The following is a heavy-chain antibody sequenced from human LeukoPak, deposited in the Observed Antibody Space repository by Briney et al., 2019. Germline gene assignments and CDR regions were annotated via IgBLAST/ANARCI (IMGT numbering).Heavy chain of an antibody. CDR2: INWNGGST. J-gene: IGHJ4*02. Sequence: PGGSLRLSCAASGFTFDDYGMSWVRQAPGKGLEWVSGINWNGGSTGYADSVKGRFTISRDNSKNTLYLQMNSLRAEDTAVYYCAKGHMVRGAHRFDYWGQGTLVTVSS. V-gene: IGHV3-20*04. CDR3: AKGHMVRGAHRFDY. CDR1: GFTFDDYG. D-gene: IGHD3-10*01.